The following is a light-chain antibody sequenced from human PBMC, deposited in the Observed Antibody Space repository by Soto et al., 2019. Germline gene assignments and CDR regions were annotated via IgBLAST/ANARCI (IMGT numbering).Light chain of an antibody. CDR1: SSNIGAGHV. CDR2: GSS. V-gene: IGLV1-40*01. Sequence: QSVLTQPPSVSGAPGQRVTISCTGSSSNIGAGHVVHWYQQFPGRAPNLLIYGSSNRPSGVPDRFSGSKSGTSASLANTGLQAEDEADYYCQSYDNGLSASVFGGGTQLTVL. J-gene: IGLJ2*01. CDR3: QSYDNGLSASV.